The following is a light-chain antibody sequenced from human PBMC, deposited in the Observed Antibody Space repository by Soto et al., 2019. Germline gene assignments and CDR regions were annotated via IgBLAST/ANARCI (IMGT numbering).Light chain of an antibody. CDR2: GAS. J-gene: IGKJ1*01. V-gene: IGKV3-20*01. CDR3: QQYGSSPWT. Sequence: EIGMTRSPATLSVSPCERAALCGRASQSVSSNLAWYQQKPGQAPRLLIYGASSRATGIPDRFSGSGSGTDFTLTISRLEPEDFAVYYCQQYGSSPWTFGQGTKVDIK. CDR1: QSVSSN.